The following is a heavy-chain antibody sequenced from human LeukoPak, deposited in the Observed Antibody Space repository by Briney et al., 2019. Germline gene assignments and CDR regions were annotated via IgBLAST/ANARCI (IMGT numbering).Heavy chain of an antibody. CDR1: GFSFSNFG. D-gene: IGHD3-22*01. CDR3: ATQDGYVNSGHYGY. CDR2: ISYDGSNK. J-gene: IGHJ4*02. Sequence: GRSLRLSCAASGFSFSNFGMGWVRQAEGKGLEWVAVISYDGSNKYSADFVKGPFPISSDNSTNTLYLQMYSLRAEHTAVYHCATQDGYVNSGHYGYWGQGTLVTVSS. V-gene: IGHV3-30*03.